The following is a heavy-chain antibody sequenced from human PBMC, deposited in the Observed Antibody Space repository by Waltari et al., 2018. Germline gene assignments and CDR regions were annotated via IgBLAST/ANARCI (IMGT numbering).Heavy chain of an antibody. J-gene: IGHJ4*02. D-gene: IGHD3-9*01. CDR3: ARGGHVDWLPPDY. V-gene: IGHV3-74*01. CDR2: IHTDGSGT. Sequence: EVQLVESGGDLVQPGGSLRLPWPASGFRFSSFWMHWVRPAPGKGPVWVSRIHTDGSGTRYADSVEGRFTISRDNTKNTLYLQMNSLRVEDTAVYYCARGGHVDWLPPDYWGQGTLVTVSS. CDR1: GFRFSSFW.